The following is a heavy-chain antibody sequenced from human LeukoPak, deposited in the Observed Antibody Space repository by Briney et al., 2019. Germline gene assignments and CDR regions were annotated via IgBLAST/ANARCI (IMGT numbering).Heavy chain of an antibody. V-gene: IGHV3-74*01. D-gene: IGHD5-24*01. J-gene: IGHJ4*02. CDR3: AREYGYNTAHFDY. CDR2: INSDGSST. CDR1: GFSFSRYW. Sequence: PGWSLTLSCPASGFSFSRYWMHGDLQAPAPGVGSVSLINSDGSSTHYADSVKGRFTISRDNAKSTLYLQMNSLRAEDTAVYYCAREYGYNTAHFDYWGQGTLVTVSS.